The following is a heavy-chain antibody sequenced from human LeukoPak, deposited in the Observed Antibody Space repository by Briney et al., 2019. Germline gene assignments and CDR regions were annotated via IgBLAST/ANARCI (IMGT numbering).Heavy chain of an antibody. V-gene: IGHV3-13*01. Sequence: GGSLRLSCAASGFTFSSYDMYWVRQAAGKGLEWVSAIGTAGDTYYPGCVKGRFTISRENAKNSLYLQMNSLRVGDTAVYYCVRGPYCSGGSCYGHFDYWGQGTLVTASS. D-gene: IGHD2-15*01. CDR1: GFTFSSYD. J-gene: IGHJ4*02. CDR3: VRGPYCSGGSCYGHFDY. CDR2: IGTAGDT.